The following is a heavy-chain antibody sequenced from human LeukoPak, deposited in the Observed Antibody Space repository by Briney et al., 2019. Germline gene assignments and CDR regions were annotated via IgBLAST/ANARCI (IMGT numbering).Heavy chain of an antibody. CDR2: ISWNSGSI. D-gene: IGHD2-2*01. J-gene: IGHJ4*02. Sequence: GGSLRLSCAASGFTFDDYAMHWVRQAPGKGLEWVSGISWNSGSIGYADSVKGRFTISRDNAKNSLYLQMNSLRAEDMALYYCAKADCSSTSCMEDYWGQGTLVTVSS. V-gene: IGHV3-9*03. CDR3: AKADCSSTSCMEDY. CDR1: GFTFDDYA.